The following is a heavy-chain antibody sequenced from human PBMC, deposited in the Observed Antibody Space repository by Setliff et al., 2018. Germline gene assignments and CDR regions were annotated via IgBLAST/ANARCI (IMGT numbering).Heavy chain of an antibody. CDR1: GYSISSGYY. Sequence: PSETLSLTCTVSGYSISSGYYWGWIRQPPGKGLEWIGSIYHSGSTYYNPSLKSRVTISVDTSKNQFSLKLSSVTAADTAVYYCASISGYETLDYWGQGTLVTAPQ. CDR3: ASISGYETLDY. CDR2: IYHSGST. D-gene: IGHD5-12*01. V-gene: IGHV4-38-2*02. J-gene: IGHJ4*02.